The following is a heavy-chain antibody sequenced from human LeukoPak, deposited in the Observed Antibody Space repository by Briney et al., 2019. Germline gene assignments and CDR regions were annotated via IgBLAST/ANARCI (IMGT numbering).Heavy chain of an antibody. V-gene: IGHV3-23*01. J-gene: IGHJ4*02. D-gene: IGHD3-9*01. Sequence: GGSLRLSCAASGFTFSSYAMSWVRQAPGKGLEWVSAISGSGGSTYYADSVKGRFTISRDNSKNTLYLQMNSLRAEDTAVYYCARSYDILTLYYYFDYWGQGTLVTVSS. CDR2: ISGSGGST. CDR1: GFTFSSYA. CDR3: ARSYDILTLYYYFDY.